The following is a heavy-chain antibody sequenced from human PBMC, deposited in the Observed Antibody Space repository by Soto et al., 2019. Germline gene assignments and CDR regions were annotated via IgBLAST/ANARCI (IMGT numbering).Heavy chain of an antibody. J-gene: IGHJ4*02. Sequence: EVQLVASGGGLVKPGGSLRLSCAASGFTFTRYSMNWVRQAPGKGLEWVASISSTTNYIYYGDTMKGRFTISRDNAKNSLYLKMNSLRAEDTAVYYCAIESEDLTSNFDYWGQGTLVTVSS. CDR3: AIESEDLTSNFDY. CDR2: ISSTTNYI. CDR1: GFTFTRYS. V-gene: IGHV3-21*06.